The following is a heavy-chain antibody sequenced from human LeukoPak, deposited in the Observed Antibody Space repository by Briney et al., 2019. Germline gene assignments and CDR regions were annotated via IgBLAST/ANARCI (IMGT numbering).Heavy chain of an antibody. CDR1: GLTFRSYW. Sequence: GGSLRLSCAASGLTFRSYWVTWVRQAPGKGLEWVANIQHDGGRKNYVDSVKGRFTISRDNAANSLYLQMNSLRAEDTAVYYCAKEYYYGSGSYIPLFDYWGQGTLVTVSS. J-gene: IGHJ4*02. CDR2: IQHDGGRK. D-gene: IGHD3-10*01. CDR3: AKEYYYGSGSYIPLFDY. V-gene: IGHV3-7*03.